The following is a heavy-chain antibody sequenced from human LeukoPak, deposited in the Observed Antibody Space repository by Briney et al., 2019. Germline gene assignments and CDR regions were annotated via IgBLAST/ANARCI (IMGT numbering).Heavy chain of an antibody. CDR1: GGSIRSGNYY. Sequence: SETLSLTCTVSGGSIRSGNYYWNWIRQPAGKGLEWIGRIHTSGSTDYNPSLKSRVTISLDTSENQFSLKLSSVTAADTAVYYCARDRGEFHFDYWGQGTLVTVSS. CDR2: IHTSGST. V-gene: IGHV4-61*02. CDR3: ARDRGEFHFDY. J-gene: IGHJ4*02. D-gene: IGHD3-16*01.